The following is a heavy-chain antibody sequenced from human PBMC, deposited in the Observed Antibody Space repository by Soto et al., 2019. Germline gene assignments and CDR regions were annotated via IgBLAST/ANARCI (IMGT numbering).Heavy chain of an antibody. V-gene: IGHV4-59*08. CDR3: ARAWGFYFDY. CDR1: GGSISSYY. J-gene: IGHJ4*02. CDR2: IYYSGST. D-gene: IGHD3-16*01. Sequence: QVQLQESGPGLVKPSETLSLTCTVSGGSISSYYWSWIRQPPGKGLEWIGYIYYSGSTNYNPSLRRQVTISVDTSKNQFSLKLSSVTAADTAVYYCARAWGFYFDYWGQGTLVTVSS.